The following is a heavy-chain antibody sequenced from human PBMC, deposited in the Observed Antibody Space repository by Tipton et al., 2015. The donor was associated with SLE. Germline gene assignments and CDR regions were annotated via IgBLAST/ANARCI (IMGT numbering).Heavy chain of an antibody. CDR2: IYYSGST. CDR1: GTSIGAYY. V-gene: IGHV4-59*13. CDR3: ARDNGDYDNYYYVMDV. D-gene: IGHD4-17*01. Sequence: GLVKPSETLSLTCSVSGTSIGAYYWSWIRQPPGKGLEWIGYIYYSGSTNYNPSLKSRVTISVDTSKNQFSLKLSSVTAADTAVYYCARDNGDYDNYYYVMDVWGQGTTVTVSS. J-gene: IGHJ6*02.